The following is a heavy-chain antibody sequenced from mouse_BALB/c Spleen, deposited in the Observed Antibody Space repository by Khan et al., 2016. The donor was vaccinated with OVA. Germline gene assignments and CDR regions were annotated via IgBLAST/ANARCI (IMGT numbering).Heavy chain of an antibody. J-gene: IGHJ4*01. V-gene: IGHV3-2*02. CDR3: ASELRRYYAMDY. CDR1: GYSITSDYA. CDR2: ISYSGST. Sequence: EVQLQESGPGLVKPSQSLSLTCTVAGYSITSDYAWNWIRQFPGNKLEWMGYISYSGSTGHNPSLKSRISITRDTSKNQFFLQLNSVTTEDTATYYCASELRRYYAMDYWGQGTSVTVSS.